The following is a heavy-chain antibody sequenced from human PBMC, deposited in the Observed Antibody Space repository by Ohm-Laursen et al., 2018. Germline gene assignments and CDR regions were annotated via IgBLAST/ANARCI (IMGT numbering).Heavy chain of an antibody. Sequence: SLRLSCTASGFTFSSYWMSWVRQAPGKGLEWVANIKQDGREKYYVDSVKGRFTISRDNAKNSLYLQMNSLRAEDTAVYYCARDYLGYSSGWPYYWYFDLWGRGTLVTVSS. CDR2: IKQDGREK. V-gene: IGHV3-7*01. D-gene: IGHD6-19*01. CDR1: GFTFSSYW. CDR3: ARDYLGYSSGWPYYWYFDL. J-gene: IGHJ2*01.